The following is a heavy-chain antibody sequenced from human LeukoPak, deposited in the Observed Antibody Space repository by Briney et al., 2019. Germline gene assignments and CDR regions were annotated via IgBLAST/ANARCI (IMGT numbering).Heavy chain of an antibody. CDR1: GYTFTSYY. CDR3: ARDLGPHLLWFGDPY. J-gene: IGHJ4*02. CDR2: INPSGGRT. V-gene: IGHV1-46*01. D-gene: IGHD3-10*01. Sequence: WASVKVSCKASGYTFTSYYMHWVRQAPGQGLEWMGIINPSGGRTSYAQKFQGRVTMTTDTSTSTAYMELRSLRSDDTAVYYCARDLGPHLLWFGDPYWGQGTLVTVSS.